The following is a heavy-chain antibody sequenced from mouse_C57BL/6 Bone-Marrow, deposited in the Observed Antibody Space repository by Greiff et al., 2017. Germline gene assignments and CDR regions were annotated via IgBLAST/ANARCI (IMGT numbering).Heavy chain of an antibody. CDR2: LSPGSGST. CDR1: GYTFTSYW. CDR3: ARGSYPWFAY. J-gene: IGHJ3*01. D-gene: IGHD1-1*01. V-gene: IGHV1-55*01. Sequence: QVQLQQPGAELVKPGASVKMSCKASGYTFTSYWITWVKPRPGQGLAWIGDLSPGSGSTNSNETFKSKATLTVDPSSSTAYMQLSSLTSEDSSVYYCARGSYPWFAYWGQGTLVTVSA.